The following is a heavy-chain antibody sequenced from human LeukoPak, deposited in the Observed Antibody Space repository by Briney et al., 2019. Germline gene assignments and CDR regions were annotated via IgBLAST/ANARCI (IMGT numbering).Heavy chain of an antibody. J-gene: IGHJ5*02. Sequence: AMSLRLSCAASGGTLSPYGMHWVRQAPGKGLEWVAVISYEGGTQHYADSVKGRFIISRDNPRNTLYLQMNILRTEDTAVYYCAKEGTPQVSTWYDLWGQGTQVIVSS. CDR1: GGTLSPYG. CDR3: AKEGTPQVSTWYDL. V-gene: IGHV3-30*18. CDR2: ISYEGGTQ. D-gene: IGHD3-10*01.